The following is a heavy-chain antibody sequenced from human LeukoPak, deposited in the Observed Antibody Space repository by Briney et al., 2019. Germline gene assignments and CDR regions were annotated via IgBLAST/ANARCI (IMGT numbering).Heavy chain of an antibody. CDR1: GFTFSSYG. Sequence: GGSLRLSCAASGFTFSSYGMSWVRQAPGKGLEWVSAISGSGGSTYYADSVKGRFTISRDNSKNTLYLQMNSLRAEDTAVYYCAKDLGGVNDAFDIWGQGTMVTVSS. D-gene: IGHD3-16*01. V-gene: IGHV3-23*01. J-gene: IGHJ3*02. CDR2: ISGSGGST. CDR3: AKDLGGVNDAFDI.